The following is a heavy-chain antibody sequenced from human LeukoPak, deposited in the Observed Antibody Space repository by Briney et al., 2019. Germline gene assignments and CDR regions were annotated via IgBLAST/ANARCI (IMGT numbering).Heavy chain of an antibody. J-gene: IGHJ5*02. D-gene: IGHD2-21*02. CDR2: ISGSGGST. CDR1: GFTFSSYA. Sequence: GGSLRLSCAASGFTFSSYAMSWVRQAPGKGLEWVSAISGSGGSTYYADSVKGRFTTSRDNSKNTLYLQMNSLRAEDTAVYYCAKAYCGGDCYSSWFDPWGQGTLVTVSS. CDR3: AKAYCGGDCYSSWFDP. V-gene: IGHV3-23*01.